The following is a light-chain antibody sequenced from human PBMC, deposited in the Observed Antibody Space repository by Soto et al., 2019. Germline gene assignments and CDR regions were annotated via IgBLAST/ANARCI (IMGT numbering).Light chain of an antibody. V-gene: IGKV1-27*01. CDR1: QGISNF. CDR3: QKYSSVIT. Sequence: DIQMTQSPSSLSASVGDRVTITCRASQGISNFLAWYQQKPGQVPKLLISAASTLQSGVPSRFSGSGSGTDFTLTSTSLQQEDVATYYCQKYSSVITFGEGTRLEI. J-gene: IGKJ5*01. CDR2: AAS.